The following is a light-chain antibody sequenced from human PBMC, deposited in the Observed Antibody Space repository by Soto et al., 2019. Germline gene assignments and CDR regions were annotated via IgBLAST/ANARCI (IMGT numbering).Light chain of an antibody. Sequence: DIQMTQSPSTLSASVGDRVTITCRASQRISGWLAWYQQKPGKAPKLLMYEASTLETGVPSRFSGSGSGTEFTLTITSLQPADFATYYCQQYNTYPYTFGQGTRLEI. CDR2: EAS. CDR3: QQYNTYPYT. CDR1: QRISGW. V-gene: IGKV1-5*01. J-gene: IGKJ2*01.